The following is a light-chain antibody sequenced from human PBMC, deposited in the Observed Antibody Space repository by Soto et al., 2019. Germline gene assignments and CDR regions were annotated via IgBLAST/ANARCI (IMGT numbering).Light chain of an antibody. CDR2: DVS. Sequence: QSALTQPRSVSGSPGQSVTISCTGTSSDVGGYNYVSWYQQHPGKAPKLMIYDVSNRPSGVPDRFSGSKSGNTASLTISGLQAEDEADYCCCSYAGSYTWVFGGGTKLTVL. CDR1: SSDVGGYNY. CDR3: CSYAGSYTWV. J-gene: IGLJ3*02. V-gene: IGLV2-11*01.